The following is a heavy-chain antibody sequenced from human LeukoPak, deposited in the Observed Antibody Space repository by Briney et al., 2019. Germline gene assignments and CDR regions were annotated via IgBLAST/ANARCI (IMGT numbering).Heavy chain of an antibody. Sequence: GGSLRLSCAASGFTFSSYWMHWVRHAPGKGLVGVSRINGDGSSTIYADSVKGRFTISRDNAKKTLYLQMKSLRVEDTAVYYCARADSGSYQFDYGGQGPLVTVS. CDR2: INGDGSST. CDR3: ARADSGSYQFDY. V-gene: IGHV3-74*01. CDR1: GFTFSSYW. D-gene: IGHD1-26*01. J-gene: IGHJ4*02.